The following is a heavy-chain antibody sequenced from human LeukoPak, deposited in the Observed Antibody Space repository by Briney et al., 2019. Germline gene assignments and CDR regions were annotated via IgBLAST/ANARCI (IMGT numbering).Heavy chain of an antibody. V-gene: IGHV3-53*01. CDR3: ARRAGAYSHPYDY. D-gene: IGHD4/OR15-4a*01. CDR2: IYSGGST. J-gene: IGHJ4*02. Sequence: PGGSLRLSCAASGFTVSSNYMSWVRQAPGKGLEWVSVIYSGGSTYYADSVKGRFTISRDNSKNTLYLQMNSLRAEDTVVYYCARRAGAYSHPYDYWGQGTLVTVSS. CDR1: GFTVSSNY.